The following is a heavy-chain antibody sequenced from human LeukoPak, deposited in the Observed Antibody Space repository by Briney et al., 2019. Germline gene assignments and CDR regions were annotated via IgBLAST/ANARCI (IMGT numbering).Heavy chain of an antibody. D-gene: IGHD1-26*01. CDR1: GFTFSNAW. CDR2: IKRKTEGVTT. V-gene: IGHV3-15*01. J-gene: IGHJ4*02. CDR3: TTDRYDY. Sequence: GGSLRLSCAASGFTFSNAWMVWVRQAPGKGLGWVGRIKRKTEGVTTDYAAPVKGRFTISRDDSKNTLYLQLNSLKIEDTAVYYCTTDRYDYWGQGTLVTVSS.